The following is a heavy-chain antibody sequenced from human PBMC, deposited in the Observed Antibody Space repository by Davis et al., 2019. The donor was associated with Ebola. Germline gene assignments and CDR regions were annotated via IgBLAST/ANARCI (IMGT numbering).Heavy chain of an antibody. CDR3: ARGYYYDSSGWGSGYYYYGMDV. D-gene: IGHD3-22*01. CDR1: GFTFSSYA. J-gene: IGHJ6*02. Sequence: GESLKISCAASGFTFSSYAMSWVRQAPGKGLEWVSAISGSGGSTYYADSVKGRFTISRDNSKNTLYLQMNSLRAEDTAVYYCARGYYYDSSGWGSGYYYYGMDVWGQGTTVTVSS. CDR2: ISGSGGST. V-gene: IGHV3-23*01.